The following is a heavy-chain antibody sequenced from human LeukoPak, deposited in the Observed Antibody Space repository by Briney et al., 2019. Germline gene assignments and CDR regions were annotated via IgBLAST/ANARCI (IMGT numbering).Heavy chain of an antibody. Sequence: ASVKVSCKASGYTFTGYYMHWVRQAPGQGFEWMGWINPNSGGTNYAQKFQGRVTMTRDTSISTAYMELSRLRSDDTAVYYCATFWSGYFDAFDIWGQGTMVTVSS. V-gene: IGHV1-2*02. CDR1: GYTFTGYY. CDR3: ATFWSGYFDAFDI. D-gene: IGHD3-3*01. CDR2: INPNSGGT. J-gene: IGHJ3*02.